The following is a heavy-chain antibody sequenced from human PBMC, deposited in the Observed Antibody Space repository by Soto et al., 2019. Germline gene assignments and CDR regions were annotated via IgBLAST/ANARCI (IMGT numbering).Heavy chain of an antibody. J-gene: IGHJ5*02. Sequence: ASVKVSCKASGYTFTSYGISWVRQAPGQGLEWMGWMSAYSGNTDYAQKFQGRVTMTTNTSISTAYMELSSLRSEDAAVYYCARGRSGITIFGVVTQMYNWFDPWGQGTLVTVSS. CDR1: GYTFTSYG. V-gene: IGHV1-8*02. CDR3: ARGRSGITIFGVVTQMYNWFDP. D-gene: IGHD3-3*01. CDR2: MSAYSGNT.